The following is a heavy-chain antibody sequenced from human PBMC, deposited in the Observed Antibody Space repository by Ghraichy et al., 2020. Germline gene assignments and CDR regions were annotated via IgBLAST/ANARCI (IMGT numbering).Heavy chain of an antibody. D-gene: IGHD1-14*01. CDR2: ISGPGGT. J-gene: IGHJ4*02. V-gene: IGHV3-23*01. CDR1: GFTFSFYA. CDR3: AKYLLTNGRKYFDY. Sequence: GGSLRLSCAASGFTFSFYAMSWVRQAPGKGLEWISSISGPGGTYYAASVQGRFTVSRDSSKSTLYLQMNSLRADDTAVYYCAKYLLTNGRKYFDYWGPGTLVTVSS.